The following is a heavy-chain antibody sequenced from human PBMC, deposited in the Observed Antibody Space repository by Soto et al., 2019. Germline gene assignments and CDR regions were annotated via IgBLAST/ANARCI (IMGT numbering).Heavy chain of an antibody. CDR2: ISSSSSTI. CDR1: GFTFSSYS. CDR3: ARDRYYEYYYYGMDV. Sequence: EVQLVESGGGLVQPGGSLRLSCAASGFTFSSYSMNWVRQAPGKGLEWVSYISSSSSTIYYADSVKGRFTISRDNAKNSLYLQMNSLRDEDTAVYYCARDRYYEYYYYGMDVWGPGTTVTVSS. D-gene: IGHD3-22*01. J-gene: IGHJ6*02. V-gene: IGHV3-48*02.